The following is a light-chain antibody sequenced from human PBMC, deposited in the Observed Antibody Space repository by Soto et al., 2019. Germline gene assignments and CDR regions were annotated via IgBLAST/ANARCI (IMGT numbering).Light chain of an antibody. CDR1: KLGDKY. CDR2: QDS. V-gene: IGLV3-1*01. Sequence: SYELTQPPSVSVSPGQTASITCSGDKLGDKYACWYQQKPGQSPVLVIYQDSKRPSGIPERFSGSNSGNTATLTISGTQAMDEADYFCQAWHSRRVVFGGGTKLTVL. J-gene: IGLJ2*01. CDR3: QAWHSRRVV.